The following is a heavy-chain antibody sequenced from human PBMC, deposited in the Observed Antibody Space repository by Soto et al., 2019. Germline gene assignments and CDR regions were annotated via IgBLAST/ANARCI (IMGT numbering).Heavy chain of an antibody. Sequence: QVQLVQSGAEVKKPGSSVKVSCKASGGTFSSYAISWVRQAPGQGLEWMGGIIPIFGTANYAQKFQGRVTITADESTSTAYMERSSLRSEDTAVYYCAGRGYGYTGRYWFDPWGQGTLVTVSS. CDR3: AGRGYGYTGRYWFDP. V-gene: IGHV1-69*01. J-gene: IGHJ5*02. CDR1: GGTFSSYA. D-gene: IGHD5-12*01. CDR2: IIPIFGTA.